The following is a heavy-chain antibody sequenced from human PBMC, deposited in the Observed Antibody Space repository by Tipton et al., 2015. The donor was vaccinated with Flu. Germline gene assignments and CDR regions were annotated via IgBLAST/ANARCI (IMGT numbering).Heavy chain of an antibody. CDR3: VRPTYYDSRGNKRWVRFDY. CDR2: IYPGGSDA. CDR1: GYSFTNFW. V-gene: IGHV5-51*03. D-gene: IGHD3-22*01. J-gene: IGHJ4*02. Sequence: QSGAEVKKPGESLKISCKGSGYSFTNFWIGWVRQMPGKGLEWMGIIYPGGSDARYTPSFQGQVTFSADKSISTAYLQWNSLKASDTAIYYCVRPTYYDSRGNKRWVRFDYWGQGTLVTVSS.